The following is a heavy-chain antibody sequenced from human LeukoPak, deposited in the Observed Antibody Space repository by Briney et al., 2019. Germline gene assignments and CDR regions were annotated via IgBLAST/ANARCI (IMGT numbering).Heavy chain of an antibody. Sequence: GGSLRLSCAASGFTFNSYAMSWVRQAPGKGLEWVSTISGSGDSTWYADSVQGRFTISRDNSKYTLYLQMNSLRTEDTAIYYCAKDMTTATLFDYRGQGTLVTVSS. V-gene: IGHV3-23*01. CDR1: GFTFNSYA. CDR2: ISGSGDST. D-gene: IGHD1-14*01. J-gene: IGHJ4*02. CDR3: AKDMTTATLFDY.